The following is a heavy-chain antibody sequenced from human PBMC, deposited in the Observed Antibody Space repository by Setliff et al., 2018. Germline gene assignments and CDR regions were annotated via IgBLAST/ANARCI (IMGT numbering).Heavy chain of an antibody. D-gene: IGHD6-13*01. J-gene: IGHJ4*02. Sequence: ASVKVSCKASGYTFTSYGISWVRQAPGQGLEWMGWISAYNGNTNYAQKLQGRFTMTTDTSTSTAYMELRSLRSDDTAVYYCAREGYRYSSSWYADYWGQGTLVTVSS. CDR1: GYTFTSYG. V-gene: IGHV1-18*01. CDR2: ISAYNGNT. CDR3: AREGYRYSSSWYADY.